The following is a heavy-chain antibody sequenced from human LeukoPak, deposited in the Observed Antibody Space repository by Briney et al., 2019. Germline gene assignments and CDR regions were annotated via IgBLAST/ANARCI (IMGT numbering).Heavy chain of an antibody. V-gene: IGHV7-4-1*02. J-gene: IGHJ4*02. CDR2: INTNTGNP. CDR3: AKGVGGDYGDCFDY. CDR1: GYTFTSYA. Sequence: GASVKVSCKASGYTFTSYAMNWVRQAPGQGLEWMGWINTNTGNPTYAHGFTGRFVFSLDTSVSTAYLQISSLKAEDTAVYYWAKGVGGDYGDCFDYWGQGTLVTVSS. D-gene: IGHD4-17*01.